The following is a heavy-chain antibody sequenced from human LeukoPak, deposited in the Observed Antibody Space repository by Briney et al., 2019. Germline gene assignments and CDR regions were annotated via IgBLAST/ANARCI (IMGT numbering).Heavy chain of an antibody. CDR1: GFTLRNHG. CDR3: ARDRSTRYFDY. V-gene: IGHV3-33*01. CDR2: IWYDGSNQ. J-gene: IGHJ4*02. D-gene: IGHD1-1*01. Sequence: PGGSLRLSCAASGFTLRNHGMHWIRQVPGKGLEWVAVIWYDGSNQNYADSVKGRFTISRDNSKNMLYLQMNSLRDEDTAVYYCARDRSTRYFDYWGQGTLVTVSS.